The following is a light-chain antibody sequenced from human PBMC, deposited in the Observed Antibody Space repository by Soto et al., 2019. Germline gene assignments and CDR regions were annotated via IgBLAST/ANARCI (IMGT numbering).Light chain of an antibody. CDR2: EVS. V-gene: IGLV2-14*01. Sequence: QSALTQPASVSGSPGQSITISCTGTSSDVGGYNYVSWYQQHPGKAPKLMIYEVSNRPSGVSNRFSGSKSGNTASLTISGLQTEDEADYYCSSYTTSSTLCVFGTGIKVTVL. J-gene: IGLJ1*01. CDR1: SSDVGGYNY. CDR3: SSYTTSSTLCV.